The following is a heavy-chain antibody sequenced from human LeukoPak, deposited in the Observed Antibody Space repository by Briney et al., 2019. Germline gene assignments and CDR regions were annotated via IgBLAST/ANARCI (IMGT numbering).Heavy chain of an antibody. Sequence: GASLQISCKGAGYSFSHYWIGWVRQMRQKGLEWMGIIDPDNSDTRYSPSFQGQVTISADKSITTAYLQWRSLKASDTAMYYCARWGTVTRFVVDYWGQGTLVTVSS. CDR1: GYSFSHYW. CDR3: ARWGTVTRFVVDY. V-gene: IGHV5-51*01. J-gene: IGHJ4*02. CDR2: IDPDNSDT. D-gene: IGHD4-17*01.